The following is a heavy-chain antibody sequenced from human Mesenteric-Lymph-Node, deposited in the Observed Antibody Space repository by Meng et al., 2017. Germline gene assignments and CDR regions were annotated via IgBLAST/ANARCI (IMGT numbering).Heavy chain of an antibody. CDR3: ARDAPGFGNFVDY. J-gene: IGHJ4*02. V-gene: IGHV3-21*01. Sequence: GESLKISCAASGFTFSSYSINWVRQAPGKGLEWVSSISSSSSYIYYADSVKGRFTISRDNAKNSLYLQMNSLRAEDTAVYYCARDAPGFGNFVDYWGQGTLVTVSS. CDR1: GFTFSSYS. CDR2: ISSSSSYI. D-gene: IGHD3-16*01.